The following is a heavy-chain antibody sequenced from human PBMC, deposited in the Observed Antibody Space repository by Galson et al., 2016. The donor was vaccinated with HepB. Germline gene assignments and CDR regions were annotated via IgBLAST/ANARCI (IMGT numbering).Heavy chain of an antibody. CDR3: ARDWDGSGSYSL. D-gene: IGHD3-10*01. CDR2: IYYSGST. V-gene: IGHV4-59*01. J-gene: IGHJ4*02. Sequence: SETLSLTCTVSGGSISSYYWSWIRQPPGKGLEWIGYIYYSGSTNYNPSLKGRVIISVDTSKNQFSLKLTSLTAADTAVYSYARDWDGSGSYSLWGQGTLVTVSS. CDR1: GGSISSYY.